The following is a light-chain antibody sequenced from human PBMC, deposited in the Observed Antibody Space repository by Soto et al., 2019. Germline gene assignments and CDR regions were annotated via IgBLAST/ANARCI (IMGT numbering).Light chain of an antibody. CDR1: SSDIGGYNY. Sequence: QSALTQPASVSGSPGQSITISCTGTSSDIGGYNYVSWYQQHPGKAPKLIISDVTYRPSGVSNRFSGSKSGNTASLTISGLQAEDEADYYCTSYTATSTLEVFGGGTKLTVL. V-gene: IGLV2-14*03. CDR3: TSYTATSTLEV. CDR2: DVT. J-gene: IGLJ2*01.